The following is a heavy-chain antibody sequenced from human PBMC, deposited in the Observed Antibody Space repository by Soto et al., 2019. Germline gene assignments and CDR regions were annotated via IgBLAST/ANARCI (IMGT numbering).Heavy chain of an antibody. Sequence: QIRSGAGCGCTLSSYGMHSVHQTPGKGLEWVAVISYDGSNKYYADSVKGRFTISRDNSKNTLYLQMNSLRAEDTSVYYCAKEGGLSGSYYISSSYYFDYWGQGTLVTVSS. V-gene: IGHV3-30*18. D-gene: IGHD1-26*01. J-gene: IGHJ4*02. CDR3: AKEGGLSGSYYISSSYYFDY. CDR1: GCTLSSYG. CDR2: ISYDGSNK.